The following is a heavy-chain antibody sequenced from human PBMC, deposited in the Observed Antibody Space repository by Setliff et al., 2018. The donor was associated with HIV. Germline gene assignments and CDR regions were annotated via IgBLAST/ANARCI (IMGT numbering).Heavy chain of an antibody. V-gene: IGHV4-59*01. CDR3: ARAGYKGDFDY. CDR1: GGSISSYY. Sequence: SETLSLTCTVSGGSISSYYWSWLRQPPGKGLEWIGYIYYSGSTNYNPSLKSRVTISVDTSKNQFSLKLSSVTAADTAVYYCARAGYKGDFDYWGQGTLVTVSS. D-gene: IGHD5-12*01. CDR2: IYYSGST. J-gene: IGHJ4*02.